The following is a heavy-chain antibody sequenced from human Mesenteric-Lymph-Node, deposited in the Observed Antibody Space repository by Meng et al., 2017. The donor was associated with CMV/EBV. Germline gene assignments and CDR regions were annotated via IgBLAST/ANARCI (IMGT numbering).Heavy chain of an antibody. CDR1: GGSVSSGSYY. CDR3: ASGYCTNGVCYNGY. D-gene: IGHD2-8*01. Sequence: SETLSLTCTASGGSVSSGSYYWSWIRQPPGKGLEWIGYIYYSGSTNYNPSLKSRVTISVDTSKNQFSLKLSSVTAADTAVYYCASGYCTNGVCYNGYWGQGTLVTVSS. V-gene: IGHV4-61*01. CDR2: IYYSGST. J-gene: IGHJ4*02.